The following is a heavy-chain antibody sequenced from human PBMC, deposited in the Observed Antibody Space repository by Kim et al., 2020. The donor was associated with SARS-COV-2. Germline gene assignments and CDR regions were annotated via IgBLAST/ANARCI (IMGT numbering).Heavy chain of an antibody. CDR1: GGSISSSNW. CDR2: IYHSGST. D-gene: IGHD3-10*01. V-gene: IGHV4-4*02. Sequence: SETLSLTCAVSGGSISSSNWWSWVRQPPGKGLEWIGEIYHSGSTNYNPSLKSRVTISVDKSKNQFSLKLSSVTAADTAVYYCARDRPDAWFGELSRGPNWFDPWGQGTLVTVSS. J-gene: IGHJ5*02. CDR3: ARDRPDAWFGELSRGPNWFDP.